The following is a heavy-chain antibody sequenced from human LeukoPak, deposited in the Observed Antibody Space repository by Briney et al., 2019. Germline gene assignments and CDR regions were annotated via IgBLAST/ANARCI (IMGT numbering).Heavy chain of an antibody. V-gene: IGHV3-48*02. Sequence: PGGSPRLSCAASGFIFSSYSMNWVRQAPGKGLEWVSYISSSSSTIYYADSAKGRFTISRDNAKNSLYLQMNSLRDEDTAVYYCARDGSMVRGVYVARAFDIWGQGTMVTVSS. D-gene: IGHD3-10*01. CDR1: GFIFSSYS. J-gene: IGHJ3*02. CDR2: ISSSSSTI. CDR3: ARDGSMVRGVYVARAFDI.